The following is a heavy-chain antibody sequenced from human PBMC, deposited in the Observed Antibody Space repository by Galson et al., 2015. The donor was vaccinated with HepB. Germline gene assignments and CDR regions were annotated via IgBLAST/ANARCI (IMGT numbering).Heavy chain of an antibody. V-gene: IGHV1-18*04. J-gene: IGHJ6*02. CDR3: ARLRGSFPYYYYGMDV. D-gene: IGHD1-26*01. CDR2: ISAYNGNT. Sequence: SVKVSCKASGYTFTSYGISWVRQAPGQGLEWMGWISAYNGNTNYAQKLQGRVTMTTDTPTSTAYMELRSLRSDDTAVYYCARLRGSFPYYYYGMDVWGQGTTVTVSS. CDR1: GYTFTSYG.